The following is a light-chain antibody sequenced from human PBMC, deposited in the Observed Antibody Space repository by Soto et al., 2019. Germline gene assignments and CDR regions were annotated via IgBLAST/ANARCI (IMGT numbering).Light chain of an antibody. CDR2: TVS. V-gene: IGKV2-40*01. CDR3: MQRIEFPLT. J-gene: IGKJ4*01. Sequence: DIVMTQTPLSLPVTPGEPASISCGSSQSLLDSDDGNTYLDWYLQKPGQSPQLLIYTVSYRASGVPDRFSGSGSGTAFTLKISRVAAEDVGVYYCMQRIEFPLTFGGGTKVEIK. CDR1: QSLLDSDDGNTY.